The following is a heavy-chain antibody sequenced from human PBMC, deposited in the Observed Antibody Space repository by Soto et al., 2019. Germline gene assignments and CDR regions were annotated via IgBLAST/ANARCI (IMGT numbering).Heavy chain of an antibody. D-gene: IGHD3-3*01. CDR2: IYYSGNT. CDR1: GGSVSIGYFY. V-gene: IGHV4-30-4*01. J-gene: IGHJ6*02. Sequence: TLSLTCSVCGGSVSIGYFYWSWILQPPGKGLEWIGNIYYSGNTYYNPSLKSRLIISIDTSKNQFSLKVGSVTAADTAVYYCAKDLQPEGPTFFFPPVSPPDGMDVWGRGTTVTVFS. CDR3: AKDLQPEGPTFFFPPVSPPDGMDV.